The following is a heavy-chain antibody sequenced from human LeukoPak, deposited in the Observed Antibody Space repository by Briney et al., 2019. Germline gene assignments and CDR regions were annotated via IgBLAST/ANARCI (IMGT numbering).Heavy chain of an antibody. Sequence: GASVKVSCKASGYTFTSYYMHWVRQAPGQGLEWMGIINPSGGSTSYAQKFQGRVTMTRDTSTSTVYMELSSLRSEDTAVYYCATSYMGGQLWSINWFNPWGQGTLVTVSS. CDR3: ATSYMGGQLWSINWFNP. CDR2: INPSGGST. V-gene: IGHV1-46*01. J-gene: IGHJ5*02. D-gene: IGHD5-18*01. CDR1: GYTFTSYY.